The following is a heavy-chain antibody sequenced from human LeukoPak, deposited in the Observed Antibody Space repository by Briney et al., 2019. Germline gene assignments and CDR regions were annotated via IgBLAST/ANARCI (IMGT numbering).Heavy chain of an antibody. CDR3: TRDTGYSTGRRTIGPGY. V-gene: IGHV3-49*04. CDR2: IRGKVYGATA. J-gene: IGHJ4*01. Sequence: GGSLRLSCTASGFTFGDYAVIWVRQAPGKGLEWIGLIRGKVYGATAEYAASVKGRFTFSRDDSKSIAYLQMNSLKTEDTAVYYCTRDTGYSTGRRTIGPGYWGHGTLVTVSS. CDR1: GFTFGDYA. D-gene: IGHD6-19*01.